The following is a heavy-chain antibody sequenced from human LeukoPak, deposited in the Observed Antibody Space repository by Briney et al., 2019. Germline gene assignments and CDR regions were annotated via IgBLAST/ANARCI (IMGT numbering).Heavy chain of an antibody. V-gene: IGHV5-51*01. Sequence: GESLKISCKGSGYSFTNYWIGWGRQMPGKGLEWMGTIYPGDSDTRYRPSFQGQVTISADKSISTAYLQWSSLKASDTAMYYCARLGLETYGGSGYYYFDYWGQGALGTVSS. CDR1: GYSFTNYW. CDR2: IYPGDSDT. CDR3: ARLGLETYGGSGYYYFDY. J-gene: IGHJ4*02. D-gene: IGHD3-22*01.